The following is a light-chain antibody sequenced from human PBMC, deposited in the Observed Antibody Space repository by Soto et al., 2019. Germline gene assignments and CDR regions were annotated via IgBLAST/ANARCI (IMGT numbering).Light chain of an antibody. V-gene: IGKV3-11*01. CDR3: QQRTYGRWLT. CDR1: QSISTY. CDR2: DAP. Sequence: EIVLTQSPATLSLSPGERATLSCRASQSISTYFAWYQQKSGQPPRLLIYDAPTRANGLPARFSGSGSRTAFPLGISSVAPDDSALYYCQQRTYGRWLTFGGRTKV. J-gene: IGKJ4*01.